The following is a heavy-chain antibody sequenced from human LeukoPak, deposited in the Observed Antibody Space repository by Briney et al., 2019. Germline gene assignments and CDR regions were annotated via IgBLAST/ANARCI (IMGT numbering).Heavy chain of an antibody. D-gene: IGHD6-13*01. V-gene: IGHV3-23*01. J-gene: IGHJ5*02. Sequence: GGSLRLSCAASGFTVSSNYMSWVRQAPGKGLEWVSAISGSGGSTYYADSVKGRFTISRDKSKNTLYLQMNSLRAEDTAVYYCARDGAPSSWTLNWFDPWGQGTLVTVSS. CDR3: ARDGAPSSWTLNWFDP. CDR2: ISGSGGST. CDR1: GFTVSSNY.